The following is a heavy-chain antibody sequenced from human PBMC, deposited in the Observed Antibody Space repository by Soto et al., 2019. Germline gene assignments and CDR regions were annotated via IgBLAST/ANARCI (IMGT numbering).Heavy chain of an antibody. Sequence: LRETLSLTCAVSGGSISSSNWWSWVRQPPGKGLEWIGEIYHSGSTNYNPSLKSRVTISVDKSKNQFSLKLSSVTAADTAVYYCARASLWFGELSFPPRPYYGMDVWGQGTTVTVSS. J-gene: IGHJ6*02. CDR2: IYHSGST. CDR1: GGSISSSNW. CDR3: ARASLWFGELSFPPRPYYGMDV. V-gene: IGHV4-4*02. D-gene: IGHD3-10*01.